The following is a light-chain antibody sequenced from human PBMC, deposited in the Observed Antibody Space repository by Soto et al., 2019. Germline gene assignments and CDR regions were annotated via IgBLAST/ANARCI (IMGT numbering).Light chain of an antibody. CDR2: EVS. CDR3: RSYAGTAYV. V-gene: IGLV2-14*01. CDR1: SSDVGGYNY. J-gene: IGLJ1*01. Sequence: QSVLAQPASVSGSPGQSITISCTGTSSDVGGYNYVSWYQQHPVKAPKLMIYEVSNRPSGVSNRFSGSKSGNTASLTISGLQAEDEGDSYCRSYAGTAYVFGTGTKVTVL.